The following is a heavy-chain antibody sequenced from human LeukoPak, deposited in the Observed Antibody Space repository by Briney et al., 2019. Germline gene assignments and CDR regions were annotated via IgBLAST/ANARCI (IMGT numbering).Heavy chain of an antibody. CDR3: ARNRFDYGDHSDFGY. V-gene: IGHV4-59*08. CDR2: IYYSGST. J-gene: IGHJ4*02. CDR1: GGSISSYY. D-gene: IGHD4-17*01. Sequence: SETLSLTCTVSGGSISSYYWSWIRQPPGKGLEWIGNIYYSGSTNYNPSLKSRVTISVDTSKNQFSLKLSSVTAADTAVYYCARNRFDYGDHSDFGYWGQGTLVTVSS.